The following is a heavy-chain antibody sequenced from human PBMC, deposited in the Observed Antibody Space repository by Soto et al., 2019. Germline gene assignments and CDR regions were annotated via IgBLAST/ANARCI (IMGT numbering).Heavy chain of an antibody. V-gene: IGHV3-30*03. J-gene: IGHJ4*02. D-gene: IGHD2-21*01. CDR2: ISYDGSHK. Sequence: VQLVESGGGVVQPGRSLRLSCVASGFLFDTYGMHWVRQTPGKGLEWVAIISYDGSHKEYADSVKGRFAISTDNSENTLYLQMNNLGVEDTALYYCATSASSGHWGQGTQVTVSS. CDR1: GFLFDTYG. CDR3: ATSASSGH.